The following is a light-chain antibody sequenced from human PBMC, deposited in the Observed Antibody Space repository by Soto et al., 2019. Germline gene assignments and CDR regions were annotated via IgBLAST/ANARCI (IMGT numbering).Light chain of an antibody. CDR1: QSLLRSNGYNY. V-gene: IGKV2-28*01. J-gene: IGKJ2*01. CDR2: LGS. Sequence: DIVMIQSPLSLPVTPGEPASISCSSSQSLLRSNGYNYLDWYLQKPGQSPQLLIYLGSNRASGVPDRFSGSGSGTDFTLKISRVEAEDLGVYYCMQALQTPPYTFGQGTKVDIK. CDR3: MQALQTPPYT.